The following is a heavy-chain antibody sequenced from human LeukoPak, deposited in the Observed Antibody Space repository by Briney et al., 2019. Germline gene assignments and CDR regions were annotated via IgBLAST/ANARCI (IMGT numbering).Heavy chain of an antibody. D-gene: IGHD3-22*01. CDR2: IFYDGSMK. Sequence: GGSLRLSCAASGFTFSNYAMHWVRQAPGKGLEWVGVIFYDGSMKYYADSVKGRFTISRDNSKSTLYLQMNGLRAEDTAVYYCARDPRGPTGYDSSGRDTFDSWGQGTLVTVSS. V-gene: IGHV3-30*04. CDR3: ARDPRGPTGYDSSGRDTFDS. CDR1: GFTFSNYA. J-gene: IGHJ4*02.